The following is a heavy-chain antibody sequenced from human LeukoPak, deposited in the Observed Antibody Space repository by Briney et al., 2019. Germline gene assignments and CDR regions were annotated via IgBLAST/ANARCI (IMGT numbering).Heavy chain of an antibody. D-gene: IGHD2-15*01. V-gene: IGHV1-69*01. CDR3: AREFGSMVVVAATEFDYYYYMDV. J-gene: IGHJ6*03. CDR1: GGTFSSYA. CDR2: IIPIFGTA. Sequence: SVKVSCKASGGTFSSYAISWVRQAPGQGLEWMGGIIPIFGTANYAQKFQGRVTITADESTSTAYMELSSLRSEDTAVYYCAREFGSMVVVAATEFDYYYYMDVWGKGTTVTVSS.